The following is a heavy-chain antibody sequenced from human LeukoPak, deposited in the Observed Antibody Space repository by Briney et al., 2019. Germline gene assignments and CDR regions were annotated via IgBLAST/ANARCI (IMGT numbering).Heavy chain of an antibody. V-gene: IGHV3-11*06. Sequence: GGSLRLSCAASGFTFSDYYMSWIRQAPGKGLEWVSSISSSSSYIYYADSVKGRFTISRDNAKNSLYLQMNSLRAEDTAVYYCARGRYPNYDSSEPGAFDIWGQGAMVTVSS. CDR3: ARGRYPNYDSSEPGAFDI. D-gene: IGHD3-22*01. J-gene: IGHJ3*02. CDR1: GFTFSDYY. CDR2: ISSSSSYI.